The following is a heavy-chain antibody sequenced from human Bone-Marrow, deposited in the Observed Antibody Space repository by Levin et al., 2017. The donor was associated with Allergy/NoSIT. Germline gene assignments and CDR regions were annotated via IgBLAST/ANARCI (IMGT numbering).Heavy chain of an antibody. J-gene: IGHJ3*02. CDR2: IYYSGST. CDR3: ARYLGQWRELDAFDI. Sequence: PSETLSLTCTVSGGSISSYYWSWIRQPPGKGLEWIGYIYYSGSTNYNPSLKSRVTISVDTSKNQFSLKLSSVTAADTAVYYCARYLGQWRELDAFDIWGQGTMVTVSS. V-gene: IGHV4-59*01. D-gene: IGHD6-19*01. CDR1: GGSISSYY.